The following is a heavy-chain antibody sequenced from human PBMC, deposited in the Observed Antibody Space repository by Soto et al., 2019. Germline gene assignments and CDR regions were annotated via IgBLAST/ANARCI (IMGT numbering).Heavy chain of an antibody. V-gene: IGHV4-31*03. CDR2: IYYSGST. Sequence: QVQLQESGPGLVKPSQTLSLTCTVSGGSISSGGYYWSWIRQHPGKGLEWIGYIYYSGSTYYNPSLKSRVTISVDTSKNQFSLKLSSVTAADTAVYYCARETYDSSGYYYFDYWGQGTLVTVSS. CDR3: ARETYDSSGYYYFDY. D-gene: IGHD3-22*01. CDR1: GGSISSGGYY. J-gene: IGHJ4*02.